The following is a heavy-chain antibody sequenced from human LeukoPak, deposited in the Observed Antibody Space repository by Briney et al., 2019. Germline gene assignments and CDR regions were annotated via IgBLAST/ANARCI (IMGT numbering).Heavy chain of an antibody. Sequence: PGGSLRLSCAASGFTLSSYWMSWVRQAPGKGLEWVANIKQDGSEKYYVESVKGRFTVSRDNAKNSLYLQMNSLRAEDTAVYYCARVYRSSSGYCFDFWGQGTLVTVSS. CDR3: ARVYRSSSGYCFDF. D-gene: IGHD6-13*01. V-gene: IGHV3-7*01. CDR1: GFTLSSYW. J-gene: IGHJ4*02. CDR2: IKQDGSEK.